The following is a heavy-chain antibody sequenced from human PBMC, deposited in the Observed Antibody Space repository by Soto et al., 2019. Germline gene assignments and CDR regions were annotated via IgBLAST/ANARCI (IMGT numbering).Heavy chain of an antibody. CDR3: ASHCGGDCYSRSPPYYYSCMDV. Sequence: QVQLVQSGAEVKKPGSSVKVSCKASGGTFSSYAISWVRQAPGQGLEWMGGIIPIVGTADYAQKFQGRVTITADESTSTAYMERSSRRSEDAALYYWASHCGGDCYSRSPPYYYSCMDVWGQGTTVTVSS. D-gene: IGHD2-21*02. CDR2: IIPIVGTA. CDR1: GGTFSSYA. V-gene: IGHV1-69*12. J-gene: IGHJ6*02.